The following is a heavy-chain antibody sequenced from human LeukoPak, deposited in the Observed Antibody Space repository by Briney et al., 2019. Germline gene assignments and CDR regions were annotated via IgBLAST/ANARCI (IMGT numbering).Heavy chain of an antibody. CDR3: ARDLEAANTYYFDY. V-gene: IGHV3-66*01. J-gene: IGHJ4*02. CDR1: GFTVSSSY. D-gene: IGHD6-13*01. CDR2: ISSAGTT. Sequence: GGSLRLSCAASGFTVSSSYRSWVRQAPGKGLEWVSTISSAGTTYYADSVKGRFTISRDNSKNTVYLQVNSLRDEDTAVYYCARDLEAANTYYFDYWGQGTMVTVSS.